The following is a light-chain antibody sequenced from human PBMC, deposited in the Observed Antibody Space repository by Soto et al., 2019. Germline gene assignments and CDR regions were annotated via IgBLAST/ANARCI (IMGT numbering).Light chain of an antibody. CDR1: QSVSSN. V-gene: IGKV3-15*01. CDR3: QQYNNWPFT. J-gene: IGKJ3*01. Sequence: EIVMTQSPATLSVSPGERATLSCRASQSVSSNLAWYQQKPDQAPRLLIYGASTRATGIPARFSGSGSGTEFTLTISSLQSEDFAVYDCQQYNNWPFTFGPGTKVDIK. CDR2: GAS.